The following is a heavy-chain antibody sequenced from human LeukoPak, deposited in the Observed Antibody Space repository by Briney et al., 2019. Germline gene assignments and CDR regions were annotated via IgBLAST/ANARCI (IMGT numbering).Heavy chain of an antibody. CDR2: ISGSGGST. D-gene: IGHD3-10*01. V-gene: IGHV3-23*01. J-gene: IGHJ5*02. Sequence: GGSLRLSCAASGFTFSSYAMSWVRQAPGKGLEWVSGISGSGGSTYYAGSVKDRFTISRDNSKNTLFLQMNTLRAEDTAVYYCAKGQNSGSGSYQYNWFDPWGQGTLVTVSS. CDR1: GFTFSSYA. CDR3: AKGQNSGSGSYQYNWFDP.